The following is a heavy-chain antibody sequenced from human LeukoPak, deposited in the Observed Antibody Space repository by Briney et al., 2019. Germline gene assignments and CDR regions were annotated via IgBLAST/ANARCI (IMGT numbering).Heavy chain of an antibody. Sequence: GGSLRLSCEGSDFTFSSHGMSWVRQAPGKGLEWVASINGNGFSTYYADSVKGRFTISRDNSEGTLYLQMNSLRVEDTAVYYCKEVDYWGQGTLVTVSS. V-gene: IGHV3-23*01. CDR3: KEVDY. J-gene: IGHJ4*02. CDR1: DFTFSSHG. CDR2: INGNGFST.